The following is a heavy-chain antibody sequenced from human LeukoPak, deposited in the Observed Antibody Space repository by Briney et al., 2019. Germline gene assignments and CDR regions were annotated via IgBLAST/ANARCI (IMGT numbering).Heavy chain of an antibody. D-gene: IGHD5-12*01. V-gene: IGHV1-69*05. J-gene: IGHJ6*03. CDR2: IIPIFGTA. Sequence: SVEVSCKASGGTFSSYAISWVRQAPGQGLEWMGGIIPIFGTANYAQKFQGRVTITTDESTSTAYMELSSLRSEDTAVYYCARSGYDLNSPGYYYYYMDVWGKGTTVTVSS. CDR3: ARSGYDLNSPGYYYYYMDV. CDR1: GGTFSSYA.